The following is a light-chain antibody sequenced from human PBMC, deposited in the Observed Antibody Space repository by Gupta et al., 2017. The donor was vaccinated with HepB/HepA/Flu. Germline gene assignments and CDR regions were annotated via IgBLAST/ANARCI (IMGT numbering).Light chain of an antibody. CDR1: QSVSSY. V-gene: IGKV3-11*01. CDR2: DAS. Sequence: EIVLTQSRATLSLSPGERATLSCRASQSVSSYLAWYQQKPGQAPRLLIYDASNTATGIPARFSGSGSGTDFTLTISSLDPEDFAVYYCQQRSNWPSTFGQGTRLEIK. CDR3: QQRSNWPST. J-gene: IGKJ5*01.